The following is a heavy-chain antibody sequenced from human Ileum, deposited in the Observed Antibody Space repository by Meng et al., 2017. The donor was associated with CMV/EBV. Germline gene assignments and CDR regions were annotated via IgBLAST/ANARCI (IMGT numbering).Heavy chain of an antibody. D-gene: IGHD3-9*01. J-gene: IGHJ4*02. Sequence: CAVYGGSVSGYYWSWIRQPPGKGLEWIGEINHSGSTNYNPSLKSRVTISVDTSKNQFSLKLSSVTAADTAVYYCAREVTGSYYFDYWGQGTLVTVSS. CDR3: AREVTGSYYFDY. V-gene: IGHV4-34*01. CDR2: INHSGST. CDR1: GGSVSGYY.